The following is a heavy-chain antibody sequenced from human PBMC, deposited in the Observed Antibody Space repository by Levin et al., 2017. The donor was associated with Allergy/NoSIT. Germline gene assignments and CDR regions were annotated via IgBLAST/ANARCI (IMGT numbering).Heavy chain of an antibody. J-gene: IGHJ4*02. CDR2: ISYDGSYI. V-gene: IGHV3-30*18. CDR3: AKPYGSGSSFDY. CDR1: GFTFSSNG. D-gene: IGHD3-10*01. Sequence: GGSLRLSCAASGFTFSSNGMQWVRQAPGKGLEWVAVISYDGSYINYADSVKGRFTISRDNSKKTVYLQMNSLRPEDTAVYYCAKPYGSGSSFDYWGQGSLVTVSS.